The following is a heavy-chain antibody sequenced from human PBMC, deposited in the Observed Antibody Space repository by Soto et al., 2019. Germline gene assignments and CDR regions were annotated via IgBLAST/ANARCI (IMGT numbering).Heavy chain of an antibody. D-gene: IGHD1-26*01. J-gene: IGHJ4*02. Sequence: EVQLLESGGGLVQPGGSLRLSCAASGFTFSSYAMSWARQAPGKGLEWVSVISGSGDSTYYADSVKGRFTISRDNSKNTLYLQMTSLRAEDTAVYYCARRGSGSDYDYWGQGTRVTVSS. V-gene: IGHV3-23*01. CDR1: GFTFSSYA. CDR2: ISGSGDST. CDR3: ARRGSGSDYDY.